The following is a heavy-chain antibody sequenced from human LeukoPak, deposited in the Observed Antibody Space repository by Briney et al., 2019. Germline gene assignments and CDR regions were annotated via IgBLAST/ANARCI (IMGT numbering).Heavy chain of an antibody. V-gene: IGHV3-21*01. CDR1: GFTFSSYS. D-gene: IGHD2-15*01. CDR2: ISSSSSYI. CDR3: ARDQTPFY. Sequence: GGSLRLSCAASGFTFSSYSMNWVRQAPGKGLEWVSSISSSSSYIYYADSVKGRFTVSRDNAKSSMWLQMNSLRDEDTAVYYCARDQTPFYWGQGSLVTVSS. J-gene: IGHJ4*02.